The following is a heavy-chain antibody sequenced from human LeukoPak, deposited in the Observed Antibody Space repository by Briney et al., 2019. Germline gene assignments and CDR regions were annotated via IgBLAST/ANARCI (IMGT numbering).Heavy chain of an antibody. D-gene: IGHD6-19*01. CDR3: ASPTSYLAGTGLHFDL. J-gene: IGHJ4*02. Sequence: SVKVSCNASGGTFSRLAISWVREAPGLGLEWMGRIVPSFGTTNYAQNFQGRVTIAADKSTSTAYMELSSLKSEDTAIYFCASPTSYLAGTGLHFDLLRQGSLLTVSS. CDR2: IVPSFGTT. V-gene: IGHV1-69*06. CDR1: GGTFSRLA.